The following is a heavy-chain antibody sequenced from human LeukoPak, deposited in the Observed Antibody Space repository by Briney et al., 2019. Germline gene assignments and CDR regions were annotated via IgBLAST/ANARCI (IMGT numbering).Heavy chain of an antibody. V-gene: IGHV3-23*01. CDR3: AKDFTRIRYSNGYYWDYGMDA. Sequence: GGSLRLSCTPSGCTFSSYAMNWVRQSPGKGLEWVSLISSMGGSTYYADSVKGRFIISRDNTRNMLYLEMNNLRAEDTAVYFCAKDFTRIRYSNGYYWDYGMDAWGPGTTVTVSS. D-gene: IGHD1-26*01. CDR2: ISSMGGST. J-gene: IGHJ6*02. CDR1: GCTFSSYA.